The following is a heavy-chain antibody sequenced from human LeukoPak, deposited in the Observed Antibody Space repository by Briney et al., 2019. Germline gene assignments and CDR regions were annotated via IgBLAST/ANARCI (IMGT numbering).Heavy chain of an antibody. CDR2: ISYDGSNK. V-gene: IGHV3-30-3*01. Sequence: GGSLRLSCAASGFTFSSYAMHWVRQAPGKGLEWVAVISYDGSNKYYADSVKGRFTISRDNSKNTLYLQMNSLRAEDTAVYYCARDSPWPILLPPSHEYFQHWGQGTLVTVSS. D-gene: IGHD2-15*01. CDR1: GFTFSSYA. CDR3: ARDSPWPILLPPSHEYFQH. J-gene: IGHJ1*01.